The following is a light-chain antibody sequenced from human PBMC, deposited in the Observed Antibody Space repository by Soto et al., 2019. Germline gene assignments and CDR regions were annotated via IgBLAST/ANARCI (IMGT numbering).Light chain of an antibody. V-gene: IGKV1-27*01. J-gene: IGKJ4*01. CDR1: QGIHNF. CDR3: QMCDSAHALT. CDR2: SES. Sequence: DIQMTQSPSSLSASVGDRVTITCRASQGIHNFLAWYQQKPGQIPQVLIYSESTLHSGVPSRFSGSGSGTDFSLTISNLQPEDAATYYCQMCDSAHALTFGGGTKLEIK.